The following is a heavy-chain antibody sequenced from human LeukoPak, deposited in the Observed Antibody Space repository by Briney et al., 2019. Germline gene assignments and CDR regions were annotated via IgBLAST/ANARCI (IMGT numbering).Heavy chain of an antibody. CDR3: AGYGSGSGAFDI. J-gene: IGHJ3*02. CDR2: IYYSGST. D-gene: IGHD3-10*01. V-gene: IGHV4-59*01. CDR1: GGSISSYY. Sequence: SETLSLTCTVSGGSISSYYWSWIRQPPGKGLEWIGYIYYSGSTNYNPSLKSRVTISVDTSKNQFSLKLSSVTAADTAVYYRAGYGSGSGAFDIWGQGTMVTVSS.